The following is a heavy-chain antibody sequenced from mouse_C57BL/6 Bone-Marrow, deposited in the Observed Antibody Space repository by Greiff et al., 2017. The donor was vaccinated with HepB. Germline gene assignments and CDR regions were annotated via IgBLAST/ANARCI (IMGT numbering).Heavy chain of an antibody. V-gene: IGHV1-81*01. CDR2: IYPRSGNT. J-gene: IGHJ4*01. CDR1: GYTFTSYG. D-gene: IGHD1-1*01. Sequence: QVQLQQSGAELARPGASVKLSCKASGYTFTSYGISWVKQRTGQGLEWIGEIYPRSGNTYYNEKFKGKATLTADKSSSTAYMELRSLTSEDSAVYFCARSPSIYYYSSSYFYYAMDYWGQGTSVTVSS. CDR3: ARSPSIYYYSSSYFYYAMDY.